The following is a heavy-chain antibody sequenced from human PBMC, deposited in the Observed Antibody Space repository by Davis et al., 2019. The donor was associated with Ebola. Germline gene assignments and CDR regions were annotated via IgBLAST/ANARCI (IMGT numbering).Heavy chain of an antibody. D-gene: IGHD6-13*01. Sequence: PGGSLRLSCAASGFIFSSYAMHWVRQVPGKGLEWVALISYNGDNLYYADSVKGRFTISRDNSKNTLYLQMHSLRVEDAAVYYCARPSRWGNSGYYSFDIWGQGTMVTVSS. V-gene: IGHV3-30-3*01. CDR1: GFIFSSYA. CDR3: ARPSRWGNSGYYSFDI. CDR2: ISYNGDNL. J-gene: IGHJ3*02.